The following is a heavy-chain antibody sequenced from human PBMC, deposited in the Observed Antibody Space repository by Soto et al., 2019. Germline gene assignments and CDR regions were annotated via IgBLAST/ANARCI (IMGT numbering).Heavy chain of an antibody. D-gene: IGHD3-16*01. V-gene: IGHV1-18*01. Sequence: VASVKVSCKASGYTFTSYGISWVRQAPGQGLEWMGWISGYNGNTNYAQKLQGRVTMTTDTATSTAYMELRSLRSDDTAVFYCARDRVGGGGVFFDYWGPGTLVTVSS. CDR1: GYTFTSYG. CDR2: ISGYNGNT. CDR3: ARDRVGGGGVFFDY. J-gene: IGHJ4*02.